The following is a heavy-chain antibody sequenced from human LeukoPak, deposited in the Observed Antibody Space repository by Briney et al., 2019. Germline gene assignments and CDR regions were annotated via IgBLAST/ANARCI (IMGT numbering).Heavy chain of an antibody. Sequence: SETLSLTCAVYGGSFSGYYWSWIRQPPGKGLEWIGEINHSGCTNYNPSLKSRVTISVDTSKNQFSLKLSSVTAADTAVYYCARAAVVASFPVDYWGQGTLVTVPS. V-gene: IGHV4-34*01. J-gene: IGHJ4*02. D-gene: IGHD2-15*01. CDR2: INHSGCT. CDR3: ARAAVVASFPVDY. CDR1: GGSFSGYY.